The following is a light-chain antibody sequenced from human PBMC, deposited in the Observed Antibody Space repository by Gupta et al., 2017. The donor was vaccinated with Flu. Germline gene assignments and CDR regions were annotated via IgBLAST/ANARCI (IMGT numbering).Light chain of an antibody. V-gene: IGLV2-8*01. CDR3: SSYGGSNSPYV. Sequence: QSALTQHPSAPGSPGQSVAIPCTGTSSDVGGYDFLSWYQQHPGKAPKLMIFEVSKRPSGGPDRFFCAKSCNTAALTVTGLQADDDADYYCSSYGGSNSPYVFGTGTKLTVL. CDR1: SSDVGGYDF. J-gene: IGLJ1*01. CDR2: EVS.